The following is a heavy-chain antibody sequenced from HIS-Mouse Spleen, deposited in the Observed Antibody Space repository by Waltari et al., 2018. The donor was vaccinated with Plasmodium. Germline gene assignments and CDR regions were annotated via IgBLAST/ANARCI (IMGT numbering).Heavy chain of an antibody. J-gene: IGHJ4*02. CDR1: GFPFSGYA. Sequence: QVQLVESGGGVVQPGGSLRLSCAASGFPFSGYAMQWVLQAPGKGLGWVAGISYEVRNKYYADAVKGRFTISRDNSKTTLYLQMNSLRAEDTAVYYCALSGHWGQGTLVTVSS. CDR2: ISYEVRNK. CDR3: ALSGH. V-gene: IGHV3-30*04. D-gene: IGHD3-10*01.